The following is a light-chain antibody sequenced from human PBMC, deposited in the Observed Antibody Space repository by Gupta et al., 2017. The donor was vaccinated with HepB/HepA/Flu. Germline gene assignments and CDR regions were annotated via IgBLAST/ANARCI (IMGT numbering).Light chain of an antibody. J-gene: IGLJ1*01. CDR1: SLRSYY. V-gene: IGLV3-19*01. CDR3: KCRDRCGNQEV. Sequence: SAELTQDPAVSVALGQTVRITCQGDSLRSYYASWYQQKQGQEPVHVIDGKNNRPSGIKDRFSCYSSGNNASWLLNGAQAEDEADDYCKCRDRCGNQEVFGAGTKVTVL. CDR2: GKN.